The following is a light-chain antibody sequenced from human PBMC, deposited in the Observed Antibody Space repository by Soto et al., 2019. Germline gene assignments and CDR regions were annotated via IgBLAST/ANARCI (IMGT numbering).Light chain of an antibody. CDR2: AAS. V-gene: IGKV3-20*01. J-gene: IGKJ1*01. CDR1: QSVSSCY. CDR3: QQCGSSPWT. Sequence: ETVLTQSPGTLSLSPGERATLSFRASQSVSSCYLAWYQQKPGQAPRLLIYAASSRATGIPDRFSGGGSGTDFTLSISRLEPEDFAVYYCQQCGSSPWTFGQGTKVDIK.